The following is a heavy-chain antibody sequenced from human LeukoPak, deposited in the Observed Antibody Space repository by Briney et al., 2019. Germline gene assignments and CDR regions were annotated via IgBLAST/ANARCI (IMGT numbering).Heavy chain of an antibody. D-gene: IGHD2-2*01. J-gene: IGHJ6*03. Sequence: SETLSLTCTVSGGSINSGGYYWSWIRQPPGKGLEWIGYIYYSGSTNYNPSLKSRVTISVDTSKNQFSLKLSSVTAADTAVYYCARVRGYCSCTSCLNYYYYYYMDVWGKGTTVTVSS. CDR1: GGSINSGGYY. CDR3: ARVRGYCSCTSCLNYYYYYYMDV. CDR2: IYYSGST. V-gene: IGHV4-61*08.